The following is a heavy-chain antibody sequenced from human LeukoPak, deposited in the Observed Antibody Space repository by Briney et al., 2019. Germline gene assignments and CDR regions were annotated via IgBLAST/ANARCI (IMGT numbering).Heavy chain of an antibody. D-gene: IGHD5-18*01. V-gene: IGHV3-11*01. CDR1: GFTFSDCY. CDR2: ISSSGSTI. Sequence: GGSLRLSCAASGFTFSDCYMSWIRQAPGKGLEWVSYISSSGSTIYYADSVKGRFTISRDNAKNSLYLQMNSLRAEDTAVYYCARDSDSHYYYYYGMDVWGQGTTVTVSS. CDR3: ARDSDSHYYYYYGMDV. J-gene: IGHJ6*02.